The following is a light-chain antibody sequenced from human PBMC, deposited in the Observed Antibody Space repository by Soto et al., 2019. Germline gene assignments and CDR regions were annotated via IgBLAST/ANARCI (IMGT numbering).Light chain of an antibody. J-gene: IGKJ5*01. V-gene: IGKV3-20*01. Sequence: EIVLTQSPGTLSLSPGERATLSCRASQSVGSSYLAWYQQKPGQAPRLLIYGGSSRATGIPDRFSGSGAGTDCTLAISILEPEYFAVYYCQQYGSSPLITFGQGTRLEIK. CDR2: GGS. CDR3: QQYGSSPLIT. CDR1: QSVGSSY.